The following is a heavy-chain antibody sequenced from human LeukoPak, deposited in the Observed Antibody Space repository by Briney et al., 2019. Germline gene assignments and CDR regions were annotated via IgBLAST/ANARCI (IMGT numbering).Heavy chain of an antibody. V-gene: IGHV3-53*04. D-gene: IGHD6-6*01. J-gene: IGHJ6*02. CDR2: IYSGGST. CDR3: ARDWAARPGYYGMDV. Sequence: GGSLRLSCAASGFTVSSNYMSWVRQAPGKGLEWDSVIYSGGSTYYADSVKGRFTISRHNSKNTLYLQMNSLRAEDTAVYYCARDWAARPGYYGMDVWGQGTTVTVSS. CDR1: GFTVSSNY.